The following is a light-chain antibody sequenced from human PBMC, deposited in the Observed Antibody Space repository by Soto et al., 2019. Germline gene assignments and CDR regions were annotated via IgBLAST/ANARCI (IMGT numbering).Light chain of an antibody. Sequence: EIVLTQSPGTLSLSPGERATLSCRASQTVSSSYLAWFQQKPGQAPRLLIYGVSYRATGIPDRFSGSGSGTDFTLTISRLEPEDFAVYYCQQYGTSPPLTFGAGTRVEV. J-gene: IGKJ4*01. CDR3: QQYGTSPPLT. V-gene: IGKV3-20*01. CDR2: GVS. CDR1: QTVSSSY.